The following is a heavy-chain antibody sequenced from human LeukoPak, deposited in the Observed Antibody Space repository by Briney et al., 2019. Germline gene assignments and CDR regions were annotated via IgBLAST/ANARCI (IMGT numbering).Heavy chain of an antibody. CDR1: GGSISDFY. V-gene: IGHV4-59*08. D-gene: IGHD2/OR15-2a*01. Sequence: SETLSLTCTVSGGSISDFYWSWIRQPLGKGPEWIGYIYYSGSTSYNPSLKSRVTISVDTSKNRFSLKLNSVTAADTAVYYCARSPTLFYFDSWGLGTLVTVSS. CDR3: ARSPTLFYFDS. CDR2: IYYSGST. J-gene: IGHJ4*02.